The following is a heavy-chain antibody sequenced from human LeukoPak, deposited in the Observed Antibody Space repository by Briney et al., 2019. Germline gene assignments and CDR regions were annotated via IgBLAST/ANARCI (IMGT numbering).Heavy chain of an antibody. CDR3: ARAKLRWFGEFEGY. Sequence: SETLSLTCLVSGGSLTSGGFYWSWIREHPGEGREGFAYIYYSGSTFYNPSLKSRVTISLDTSKNQFSLKMSSVTAADAAAYYCARAKLRWFGEFEGYWGQGTLVTVSS. V-gene: IGHV4-31*03. CDR2: IYYSGST. D-gene: IGHD3-10*01. J-gene: IGHJ4*02. CDR1: GGSLTSGGFY.